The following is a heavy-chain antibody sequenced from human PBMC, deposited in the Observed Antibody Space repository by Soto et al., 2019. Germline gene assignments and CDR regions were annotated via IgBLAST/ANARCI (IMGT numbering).Heavy chain of an antibody. D-gene: IGHD3-22*01. CDR2: ISAYNGNT. J-gene: IGHJ3*02. V-gene: IGHV1-18*01. CDR1: GYTFTSYG. Sequence: QVQLVQSGAEVKKPGASVKVSCKASGYTFTSYGISWVRQAPGQGLEWMGWISAYNGNTNYAQKLQGRVTMTIETSXXTAYMELRSLRYDDTAVYYCARASEDSSGYNAFDIWGQGTMVTVSS. CDR3: ARASEDSSGYNAFDI.